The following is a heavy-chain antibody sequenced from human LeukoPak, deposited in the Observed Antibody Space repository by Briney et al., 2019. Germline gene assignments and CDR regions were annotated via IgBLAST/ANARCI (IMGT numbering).Heavy chain of an antibody. D-gene: IGHD2-21*02. V-gene: IGHV3-9*01. Sequence: GRSLRLSCAASGFIFDDYAMHWVREAPGKGLEWVSGISWNSNTIGYADSVKGRFTISRDNARNSLYLQMNSLRPEDTALYYCAKVHPEILVTALSFGFDIWGQGTMVTVSS. CDR3: AKVHPEILVTALSFGFDI. J-gene: IGHJ3*02. CDR1: GFIFDDYA. CDR2: ISWNSNTI.